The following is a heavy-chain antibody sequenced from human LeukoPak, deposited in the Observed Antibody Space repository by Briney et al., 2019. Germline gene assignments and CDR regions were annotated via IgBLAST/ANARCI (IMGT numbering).Heavy chain of an antibody. J-gene: IGHJ3*02. Sequence: GGSLRLSCTASGFSFSGYDMNWVRQTPGKGLEWVASISTRSNYIYCAASLKGRFTVSRDNAKASLYLQVNNLRADDTGRYYCVRGGYTMIKADAFDIWGQGTLVIV. V-gene: IGHV3-21*01. D-gene: IGHD3-22*01. CDR2: ISTRSNYI. CDR3: VRGGYTMIKADAFDI. CDR1: GFSFSGYD.